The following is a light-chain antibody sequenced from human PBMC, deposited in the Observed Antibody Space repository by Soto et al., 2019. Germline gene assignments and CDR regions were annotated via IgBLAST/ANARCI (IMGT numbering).Light chain of an antibody. V-gene: IGLV2-14*01. CDR1: SNDVGSYNY. Sequence: QSALTQPASVSGSPGQSITISCTGTSNDVGSYNYVSWYQQHPGKAPKLMIYDVSNWPSGVSNRFSGSKSGNTASLTISGLQGEDEADYYCSSYTSSSTLVFGGGTQLTVL. J-gene: IGLJ2*01. CDR3: SSYTSSSTLV. CDR2: DVS.